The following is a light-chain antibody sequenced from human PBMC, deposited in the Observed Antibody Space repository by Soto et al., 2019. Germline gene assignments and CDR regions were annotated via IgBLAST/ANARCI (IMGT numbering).Light chain of an antibody. CDR3: LQDSSYSRT. CDR2: AVS. CDR1: QGIGNA. Sequence: AIQMPQSPSLPASAGGRVTITCRASQGIGNAVSWYQQRSGKAPRLLIYAVSNLQSGVPSRFSGSGSGSDFTLTLSSLQPEDFATYFCLQDSSYSRTFGQGTTV. V-gene: IGKV1-6*01. J-gene: IGKJ1*01.